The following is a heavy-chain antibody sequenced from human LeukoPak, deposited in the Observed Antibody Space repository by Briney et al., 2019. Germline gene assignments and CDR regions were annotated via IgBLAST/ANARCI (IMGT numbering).Heavy chain of an antibody. CDR3: AREESGGYFDY. Sequence: ASVKVSCKASGYTFPGYYIHWVRQAPGQGLEWMGLINPTGTSTNYAQKFRGRVTMTRDTSTTTVYMELSSLRSEDTAVYYCAREESGGYFDYWGQGTLVTVSS. V-gene: IGHV1-46*01. CDR2: INPTGTST. CDR1: GYTFPGYY. J-gene: IGHJ4*02. D-gene: IGHD2-8*02.